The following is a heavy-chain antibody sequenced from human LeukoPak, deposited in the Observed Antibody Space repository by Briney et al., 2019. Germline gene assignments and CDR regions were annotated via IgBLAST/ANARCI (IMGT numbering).Heavy chain of an antibody. D-gene: IGHD2-15*01. J-gene: IGHJ4*02. CDR3: AKNGYCSGGSCSSIDY. CDR1: GFTFSSYG. CDR2: ISYDGSNK. Sequence: GGSLRLSCAASGFTFSSYGMHWVRQAPGKGLEWVAVISYDGSNKYYADSVKGRFTVSRDNYKNTLYLQMNSLRAEDTAVYYCAKNGYCSGGSCSSIDYWGQGTLVTVSS. V-gene: IGHV3-30*18.